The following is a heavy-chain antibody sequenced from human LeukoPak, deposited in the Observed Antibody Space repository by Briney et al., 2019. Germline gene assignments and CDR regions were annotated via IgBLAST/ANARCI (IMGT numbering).Heavy chain of an antibody. CDR2: ISGSGGST. Sequence: GGSLRLSCAASGFTFSSYAMSWVRQAPGKGLEWVSAISGSGGSTYYADSVKGRFTISRDNSKNTLYLQMNSLRAEDTAVYYCAKVWQEYSYGYSRGFDYWGQGTLVTVSS. J-gene: IGHJ4*02. CDR1: GFTFSSYA. D-gene: IGHD5-18*01. CDR3: AKVWQEYSYGYSRGFDY. V-gene: IGHV3-23*01.